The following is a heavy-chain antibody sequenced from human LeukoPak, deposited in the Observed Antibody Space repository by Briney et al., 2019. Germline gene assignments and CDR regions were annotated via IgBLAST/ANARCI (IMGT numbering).Heavy chain of an antibody. CDR3: PDDSNGYDAFDI. D-gene: IGHD3-22*01. V-gene: IGHV3-64D*06. Sequence: GGSLRLSCSASGFAFSAYSMHWVRQAPGKGLEYVSTISSNGDIKHYADSVKGRFTISRDNAKNTLYLQMSSLRAEDTAFYYCPDDSNGYDAFDIWGQGTKVTVSS. CDR1: GFAFSAYS. J-gene: IGHJ3*02. CDR2: ISSNGDIK.